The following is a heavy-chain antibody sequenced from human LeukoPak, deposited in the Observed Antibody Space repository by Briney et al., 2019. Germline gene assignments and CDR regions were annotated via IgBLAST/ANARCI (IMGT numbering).Heavy chain of an antibody. Sequence: SETLSLTCAVSGYSISSGYYWGWIRQPPGKGLEWIGSIYHSGSTYYNPSLKSRVTISVDTSKNQFSLKLSSVTAADTAVYYCARARSGYSGYDQYDAFDIWGQGTMVTVSS. CDR1: GYSISSGYY. D-gene: IGHD5-12*01. J-gene: IGHJ3*02. V-gene: IGHV4-38-2*01. CDR3: ARARSGYSGYDQYDAFDI. CDR2: IYHSGST.